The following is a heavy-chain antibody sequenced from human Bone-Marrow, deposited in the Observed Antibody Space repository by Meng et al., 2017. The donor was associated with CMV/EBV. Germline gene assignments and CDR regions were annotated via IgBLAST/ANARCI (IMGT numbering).Heavy chain of an antibody. D-gene: IGHD2-21*02. CDR3: ARDWHCGGDCYLFYFDY. CDR1: FTVSSYA. V-gene: IGHV3-30-3*01. J-gene: IGHJ4*02. CDR2: ISYDGSNK. Sequence: FTVSSYAMHGVRQAPGKGLEWVAVISYDGSNKYCADSVKGRFTISRDNSKNTLYLQMNSLRAEDTAVYYCARDWHCGGDCYLFYFDYWGQGTLVTVSS.